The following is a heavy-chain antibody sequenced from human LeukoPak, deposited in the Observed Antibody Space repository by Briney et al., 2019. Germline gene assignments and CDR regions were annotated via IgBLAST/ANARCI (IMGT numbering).Heavy chain of an antibody. J-gene: IGHJ1*01. CDR2: INPNSGGT. CDR1: GYTFTGYY. V-gene: IGHV1-2*02. Sequence: GASVTVSCKASGYTFTGYYMHWVRQAPGQGLEWMGWINPNSGGTNYAQKFQGRVTMTRDTSISTAYMELSRLRSDDTAVYYCARRAEDYDFWSGYSDAEYFQHWGQGTLVTVSS. D-gene: IGHD3-3*01. CDR3: ARRAEDYDFWSGYSDAEYFQH.